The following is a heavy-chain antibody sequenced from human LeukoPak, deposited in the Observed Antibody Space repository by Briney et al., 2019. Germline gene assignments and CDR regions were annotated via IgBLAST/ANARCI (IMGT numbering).Heavy chain of an antibody. CDR3: ARADYGDYVTFDY. CDR2: IYYIGRT. Sequence: SETLSLTCTVSGGSISSYYWTWIRQPPGEGLEWIGYIYYIGRTNYNPSLKSRVTISVDTSKNQFSLKLSSVTAADTAVYYCARADYGDYVTFDYWGQGTLVTVSS. CDR1: GGSISSYY. D-gene: IGHD4-17*01. J-gene: IGHJ4*02. V-gene: IGHV4-59*01.